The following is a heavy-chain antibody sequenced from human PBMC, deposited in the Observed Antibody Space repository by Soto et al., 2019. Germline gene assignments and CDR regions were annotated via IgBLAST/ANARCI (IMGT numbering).Heavy chain of an antibody. CDR2: MNPNTGHT. CDR1: GYTFTNYD. V-gene: IGHV1-8*01. J-gene: IGHJ4*02. CDR3: ARGYDYVRGIDF. Sequence: ASVKVSCKASGYTFTNYDINWVRQATGQGLEWMGWMNPNTGHTGYIQKFQGRLTMTRATSITTAYMELSSLRYEDTAVYYCARGYDYVRGIDFWGQGTLVTSPQ. D-gene: IGHD3-16*01.